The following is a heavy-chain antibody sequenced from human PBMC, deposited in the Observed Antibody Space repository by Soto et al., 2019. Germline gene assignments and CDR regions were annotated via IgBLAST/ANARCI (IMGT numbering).Heavy chain of an antibody. D-gene: IGHD3-10*01. J-gene: IGHJ5*02. CDR2: INAGSGNT. V-gene: IGHV1-3*01. CDR1: GYTFTSYA. Sequence: SVKVSCKASGYTFTSYAMHWVRQAPGQRLEWMGWINAGSGNTKYSQKFQGRVTITRDTSASTAYMELSSLRSEDTAVYYCAYGYWFDPWGQGTLVTVSS. CDR3: AYGYWFDP.